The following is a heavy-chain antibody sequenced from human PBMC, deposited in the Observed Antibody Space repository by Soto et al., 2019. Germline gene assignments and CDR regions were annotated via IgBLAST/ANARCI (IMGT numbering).Heavy chain of an antibody. CDR2: IIPIFGTA. D-gene: IGHD5-18*01. CDR1: GGTFSSYA. J-gene: IGHJ5*02. CDR3: AIQGIQLWLRSWFDP. Sequence: GASVKVSCKASGGTFSSYAISWVRQAPGQGLEWMGGIIPIFGTANYAQKFQGRVTITADESTSTAYMELSSLRSEDTAVYYCAIQGIQLWLRSWFDPWGQGTLVTVSS. V-gene: IGHV1-69*13.